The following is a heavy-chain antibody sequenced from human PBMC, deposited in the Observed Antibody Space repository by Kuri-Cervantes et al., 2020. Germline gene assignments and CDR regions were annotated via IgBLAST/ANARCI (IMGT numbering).Heavy chain of an antibody. Sequence: GGSLTLSCAASGSTFSSYAMSWVRQAPGKRLEWVSAISGSGGSTYYADSVKGRFTISRDNSKNTLYLQMNSLRAEDTAVYYCARGGYGMDVWGQGTTVTVSS. CDR3: ARGGYGMDV. J-gene: IGHJ6*02. CDR1: GSTFSSYA. V-gene: IGHV3-23*01. CDR2: ISGSGGST.